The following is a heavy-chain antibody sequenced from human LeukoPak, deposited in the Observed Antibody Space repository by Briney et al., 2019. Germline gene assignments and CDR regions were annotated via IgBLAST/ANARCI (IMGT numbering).Heavy chain of an antibody. V-gene: IGHV3-15*01. CDR3: AKDKFGGDYWYFDL. CDR2: IKRKTDGGTT. CDR1: GFNFINAW. D-gene: IGHD2-21*01. J-gene: IGHJ2*01. Sequence: PGGSLRLSCAASGFNFINAWMTWVRQAPGKGLEWVGRIKRKTDGGTTDYAAPVKGRFTISRDNSKNTLYLQMNSLRAEDTAVYYCAKDKFGGDYWYFDLWGRGTLVTVSS.